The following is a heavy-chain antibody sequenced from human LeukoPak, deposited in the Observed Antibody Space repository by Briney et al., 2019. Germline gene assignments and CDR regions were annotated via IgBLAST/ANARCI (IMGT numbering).Heavy chain of an antibody. CDR2: IKPNSGGT. CDR1: GYTFTCYY. D-gene: IGHD3-10*01. V-gene: IGHV1-2*02. CDR3: ARVPFGELPFDY. Sequence: ASVQVSFKASGYTFTCYYMHWVRQAPGQGLEWMGWIKPNSGGTNYAQKFQGRVTMTRDTSISTAYMELSRLRSDDTAVYYCARVPFGELPFDYWGQGTLVTVSS. J-gene: IGHJ4*02.